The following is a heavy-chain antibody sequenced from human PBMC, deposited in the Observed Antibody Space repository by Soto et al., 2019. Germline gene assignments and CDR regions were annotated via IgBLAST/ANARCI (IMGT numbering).Heavy chain of an antibody. CDR1: GGTFSSYA. D-gene: IGHD6-6*01. V-gene: IGHV1-69*01. CDR3: ARDPEYSSSSGYYYYYGMDV. J-gene: IGHJ6*02. CDR2: IIPIFGTA. Sequence: QVQLVQSGAEVKKPGSSVKVSCKASGGTFSSYAISWVRQAPGQGLEWMGGIIPIFGTAKYAQKFQGRVTITADESTSTAYMELSSLRSEDTAVYYCARDPEYSSSSGYYYYYGMDVWGQGTTVTVSS.